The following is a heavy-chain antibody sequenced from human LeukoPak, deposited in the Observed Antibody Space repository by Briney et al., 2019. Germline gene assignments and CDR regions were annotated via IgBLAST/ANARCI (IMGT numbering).Heavy chain of an antibody. Sequence: ASVKVSCKASGYTSTSYYMHWVRQAPGQGLEWMGIINPSGGSTSYAQEFQGRVTMTRDTSTSTVYMELSSLRSEDTAVYYCARLRPAPAMENTDYYYYGMDVWGQGTTVTVSS. J-gene: IGHJ6*02. D-gene: IGHD5-18*01. CDR3: ARLRPAPAMENTDYYYYGMDV. CDR1: GYTSTSYY. V-gene: IGHV1-46*01. CDR2: INPSGGST.